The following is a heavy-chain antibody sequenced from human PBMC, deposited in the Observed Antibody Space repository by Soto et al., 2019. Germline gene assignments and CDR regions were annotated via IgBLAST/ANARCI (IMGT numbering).Heavy chain of an antibody. J-gene: IGHJ5*02. V-gene: IGHV6-1*01. CDR1: GDSVSSNSAA. Sequence: QVQLLQSGPGLVKPSQTLSLTCVISGDSVSSNSAAWNWIRQSPSRGLEWLGRTYYRSTWYSEYAASVRGRISFNTDTAKNQFSLHLESVTPVDTAVYYCARGGGSGWLKWFDPWGQGTLVTVSS. CDR3: ARGGGSGWLKWFDP. D-gene: IGHD6-19*01. CDR2: TYYRSTWYS.